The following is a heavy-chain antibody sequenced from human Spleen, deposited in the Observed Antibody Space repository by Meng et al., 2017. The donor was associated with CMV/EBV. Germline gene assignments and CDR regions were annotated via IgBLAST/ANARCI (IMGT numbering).Heavy chain of an antibody. V-gene: IGHV1-69-2*01. CDR2: FDPENGKT. CDR1: GYTFSDYQ. CDR3: ATLHGAYFDY. Sequence: NISCKVSGYTFSDYQIHWVQQAPGKGPEWMGLFDPENGKTKYAERFQGRVTITADTSADTAYMELSSLRSEDTAVYFCATLHGAYFDYWGQGTLVTVSS. J-gene: IGHJ4*02. D-gene: IGHD4-17*01.